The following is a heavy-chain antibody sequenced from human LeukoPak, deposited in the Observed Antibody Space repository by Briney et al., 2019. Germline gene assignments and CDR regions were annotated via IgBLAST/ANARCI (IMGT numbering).Heavy chain of an antibody. CDR2: IYYTGGT. Sequence: PSETLSLTCSVSGDSISSDYWGWIRQPPGKGLEWIGYIYYTGGTNYNPSLRSRVTLSRDPSKNQFSLKLTSVTAADTAVYYCARHLNHYPYRYFDLWGRGTLGTVSS. CDR1: GDSISSDY. V-gene: IGHV4-59*08. CDR3: ARHLNHYPYRYFDL. J-gene: IGHJ2*01. D-gene: IGHD1-26*01.